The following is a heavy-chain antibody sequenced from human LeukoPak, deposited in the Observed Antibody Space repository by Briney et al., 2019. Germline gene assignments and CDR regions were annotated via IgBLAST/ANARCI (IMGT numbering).Heavy chain of an antibody. CDR2: IYSVGST. CDR1: GFTVSSNY. Sequence: GGSLRLSCAASGFTVSSNYMSWVRQAPGKGLEWVSVIYSVGSTYYADSVKGRFTISRDNSKNTLYLQMNSLRAEETAVYYCARSSSGAFDYWGQGTLVTVSS. V-gene: IGHV3-53*01. CDR3: ARSSSGAFDY. J-gene: IGHJ4*02.